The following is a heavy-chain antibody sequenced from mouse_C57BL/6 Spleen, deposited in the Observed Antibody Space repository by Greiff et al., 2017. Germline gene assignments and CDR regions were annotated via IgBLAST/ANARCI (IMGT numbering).Heavy chain of an antibody. V-gene: IGHV1-64*01. CDR2: IHPTSGGT. D-gene: IGHD2-3*01. J-gene: IGHJ2*01. CDR3: ARDYDGYYGY. Sequence: VQLQQPGAELVKPGASVKLSCKASGYTFTSYWMHWVKQRPGQGLEWIGIIHPTSGGTNYNEKFKNKATLTVDKSSSTAYMQLSSLTSEDSAVYYCARDYDGYYGYWGQGTTLTVSS. CDR1: GYTFTSYW.